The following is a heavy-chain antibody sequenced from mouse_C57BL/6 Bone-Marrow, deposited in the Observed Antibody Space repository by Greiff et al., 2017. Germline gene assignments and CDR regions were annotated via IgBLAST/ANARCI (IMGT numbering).Heavy chain of an antibody. J-gene: IGHJ4*01. CDR1: GYTFTSYW. CDR2: IHPNSGST. CDR3: ATKLITTVVAPRRNYAMDY. V-gene: IGHV1-64*01. D-gene: IGHD1-1*01. Sequence: QVQLQQSGAELVKPGASVKLSCKASGYTFTSYWMHWVKQRPGQGLEWIGMIHPNSGSTNYNEKFKSKATLTVDKSSSTAYMQLSSLTSEDSAVYYCATKLITTVVAPRRNYAMDYWGQGTSVTVSS.